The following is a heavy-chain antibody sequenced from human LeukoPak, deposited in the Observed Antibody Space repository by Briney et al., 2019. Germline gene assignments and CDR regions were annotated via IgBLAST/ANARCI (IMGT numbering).Heavy chain of an antibody. CDR2: IIPIFGTA. CDR1: GGTFSSYA. CDR3: ARDSSMVRGVDRYYFDH. Sequence: SVKVSCKASGGTFSSYAISWVRQAPGQGLEWMGGIIPIFGTANYAQKFQGRVTITADESTSTAYMELSSLRSEDTAVYYCARDSSMVRGVDRYYFDHWGQGTLVTVSS. J-gene: IGHJ4*02. D-gene: IGHD3-10*01. V-gene: IGHV1-69*01.